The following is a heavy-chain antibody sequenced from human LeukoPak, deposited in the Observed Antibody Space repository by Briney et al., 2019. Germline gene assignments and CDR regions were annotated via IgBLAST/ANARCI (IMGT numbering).Heavy chain of an antibody. CDR2: IYHTGST. Sequence: PSETLSLTCAVSDGSINNYYWSWIRQPPGKGLEWIGYIYHTGSTNYNPSLKSRVTISVDTSKNQFSLKLSSVTAADTAVYYCATTAFWFDPWGQGTLVTVSS. J-gene: IGHJ5*02. CDR1: DGSINNYY. CDR3: ATTAFWFDP. D-gene: IGHD3-16*01. V-gene: IGHV4-59*12.